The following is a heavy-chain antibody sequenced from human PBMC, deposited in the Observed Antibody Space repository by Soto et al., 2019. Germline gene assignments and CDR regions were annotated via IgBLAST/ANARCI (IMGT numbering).Heavy chain of an antibody. CDR2: IIPIFGTP. V-gene: IGHV1-69*13. J-gene: IGHJ4*02. D-gene: IGHD1-1*01. CDR1: GGTFSTYG. Sequence: SVKVSCKASGGTFSTYGISWVRQAAGQGLEWMGGIIPIFGTPNYAQKFQGRVTITADESTSTAYMELSSLRSEDTAVYFCSRAPQELAMTCFDYWGQGTIVTVYS. CDR3: SRAPQELAMTCFDY.